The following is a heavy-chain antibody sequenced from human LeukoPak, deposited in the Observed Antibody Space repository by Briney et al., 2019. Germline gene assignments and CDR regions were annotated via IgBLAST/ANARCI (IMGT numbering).Heavy chain of an antibody. J-gene: IGHJ4*02. CDR1: GYTLTGHH. CDR2: INPNSGGA. Sequence: ASVKVSCKASGYTLTGHHIHLVRQAPGQGLKGMGWINPNSGGANSVQKFLGRVSMNRDTSISTLHMDLPSLTSDDTAVYHCARDSGSSGWHPTSFMDYWGRGALVTVSS. V-gene: IGHV1-2*02. D-gene: IGHD6-19*01. CDR3: ARDSGSSGWHPTSFMDY.